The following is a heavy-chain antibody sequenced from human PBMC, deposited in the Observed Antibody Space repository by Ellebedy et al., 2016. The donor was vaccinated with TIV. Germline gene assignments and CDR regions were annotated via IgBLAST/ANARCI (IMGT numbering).Heavy chain of an antibody. D-gene: IGHD6-19*01. CDR3: ARDEAVTGGYWYFAL. CDR2: LNPNSGDT. V-gene: IGHV1-2*02. CDR1: GYTFTGYY. J-gene: IGHJ2*01. Sequence: AASVKVSCKASGYTFTGYYIHWVRQAPGQGLEWMGWLNPNSGDTNYAQKFQGRVTVSRDTSISTAYMDLSSLTSDDTAVYYCARDEAVTGGYWYFALWGRGTLLTVS.